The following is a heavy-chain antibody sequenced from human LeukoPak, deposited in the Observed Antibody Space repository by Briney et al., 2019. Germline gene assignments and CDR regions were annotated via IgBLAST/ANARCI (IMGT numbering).Heavy chain of an antibody. V-gene: IGHV4-34*01. Sequence: PSETLSLTCAVYGGSFSGYYWSWIRQPPGKGLEWIGEINHSGSTNYNPSLKSRVTISVDTSKNQFSLKLSSVTAADTAVYYCALVYYDILTGYYSDYWGQGTLVTVSS. CDR3: ALVYYDILTGYYSDY. D-gene: IGHD3-9*01. CDR1: GGSFSGYY. J-gene: IGHJ4*02. CDR2: INHSGST.